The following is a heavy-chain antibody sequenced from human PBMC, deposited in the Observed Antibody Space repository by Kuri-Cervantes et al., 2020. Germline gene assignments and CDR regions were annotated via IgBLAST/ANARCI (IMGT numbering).Heavy chain of an antibody. J-gene: IGHJ4*02. V-gene: IGHV1-2*02. CDR2: INPNSGGT. Sequence: ASVKVSCKASGYTFTGYYMHWVRQAPGQGLEWMGWINPNSGGTNYAQKFQGRVTITRDTSISTAYMELSRLRSDDTAVYYCAREKRSVVGDRGTDYWGQGTLVTVSS. CDR1: GYTFTGYY. CDR3: AREKRSVVGDRGTDY. D-gene: IGHD2-15*01.